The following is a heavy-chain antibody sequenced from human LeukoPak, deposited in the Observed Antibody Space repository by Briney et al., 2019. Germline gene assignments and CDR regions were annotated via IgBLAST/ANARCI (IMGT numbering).Heavy chain of an antibody. V-gene: IGHV1-69*05. D-gene: IGHD3-22*01. Sequence: SVTVSCKASGGAFSSYAISWVRQAPGQGLEWMGGIIPIFGTANYPQKFQGRVTITTDESTSTAYMELSSLRSEDTAVYYCASGFKAAIRKYYDSSGYYGPYYFDYWGQGTLVTVSS. CDR1: GGAFSSYA. CDR2: IIPIFGTA. CDR3: ASGFKAAIRKYYDSSGYYGPYYFDY. J-gene: IGHJ4*02.